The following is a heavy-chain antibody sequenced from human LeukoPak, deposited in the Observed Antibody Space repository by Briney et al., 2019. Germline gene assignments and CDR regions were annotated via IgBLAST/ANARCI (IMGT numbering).Heavy chain of an antibody. CDR2: ISWNSGSI. Sequence: GRSLRLSCAASGFTFDDYAMHWVRQAPGKGLEWVSGISWNSGSIGYADSVKGRFTISRDNAKNSLYLQMNSLRAEDMALYYCAKGFYYDFWSGYSDYWGQGTLVTVSS. CDR3: AKGFYYDFWSGYSDY. D-gene: IGHD3-3*01. J-gene: IGHJ4*02. V-gene: IGHV3-9*03. CDR1: GFTFDDYA.